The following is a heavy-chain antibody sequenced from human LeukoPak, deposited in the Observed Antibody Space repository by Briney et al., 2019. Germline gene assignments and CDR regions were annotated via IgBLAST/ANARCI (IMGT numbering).Heavy chain of an antibody. V-gene: IGHV3-7*01. CDR2: IKQDGSQI. CDR3: TRSPEGIPIDY. CDR1: GFTFTNYW. D-gene: IGHD5-18*01. J-gene: IGHJ4*02. Sequence: GGSLRLSCAASGFTFTNYWMNWVRQAPGKGLEWVAHIKQDGSQIYYVDSVKGRFTISRDNAKSSLYLQMNSLRAEDTALYYCTRSPEGIPIDYWSQGTLVTVSS.